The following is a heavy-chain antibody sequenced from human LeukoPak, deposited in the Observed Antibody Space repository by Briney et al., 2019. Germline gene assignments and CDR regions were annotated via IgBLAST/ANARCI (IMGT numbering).Heavy chain of an antibody. CDR2: IYYSGST. CDR1: GVSISTGTYC. D-gene: IGHD5-12*01. Sequence: SQTLSLTCTVSGVSISTGTYCWIWLRQHPGTGLEWIGYIYYSGSTYYNPSLKSRPIMSVDTSKNQFSLRLTSMTAADTAVYYCARGGGHAFQLWGQGTLVTVSS. CDR3: ARGGGHAFQL. J-gene: IGHJ4*02. V-gene: IGHV4-31*03.